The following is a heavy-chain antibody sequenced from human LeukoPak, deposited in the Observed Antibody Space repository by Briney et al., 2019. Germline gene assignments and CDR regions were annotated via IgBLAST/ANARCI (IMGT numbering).Heavy chain of an antibody. CDR2: IYHSGST. CDR3: AKGGLDWNYVPYYFDY. Sequence: SETLSLTCTVSGYSISSGYYWGWIRQPPGKGLEWIGSIYHSGSTYYNPSLKSRVTISVDTSKNQFSLKLSSVTAADTAVYYCAKGGLDWNYVPYYFDYWGQGTLVTVSS. V-gene: IGHV4-38-2*02. D-gene: IGHD1-7*01. CDR1: GYSISSGYY. J-gene: IGHJ4*02.